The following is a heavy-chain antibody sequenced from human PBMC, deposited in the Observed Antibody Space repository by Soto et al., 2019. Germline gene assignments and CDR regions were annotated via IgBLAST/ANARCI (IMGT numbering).Heavy chain of an antibody. CDR3: ARAGYCSGGSCLSYFDY. CDR1: GYTFTSYA. D-gene: IGHD2-15*01. CDR2: INAGNGNT. Sequence: QVQLVQSGAEVKKPGASVKVSCKASGYTFTSYAMHWVRQAPGQRLEWMGWINAGNGNTKYSQKFQGRVTITRDTSASKAYMELSSLRSEDTAVYYCARAGYCSGGSCLSYFDYWGQGTLVTVSS. V-gene: IGHV1-3*01. J-gene: IGHJ4*02.